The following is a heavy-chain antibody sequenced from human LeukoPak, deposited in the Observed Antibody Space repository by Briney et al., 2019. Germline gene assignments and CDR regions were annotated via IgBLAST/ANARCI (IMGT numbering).Heavy chain of an antibody. D-gene: IGHD3-22*01. CDR1: GITLSNYG. CDR3: AKRGVVIRVILVGFHKEAYYFDS. CDR2: ISGSGGST. Sequence: GGSLRLSCAVSGITLSNYGMSWVRQAPGKGLEWVAGISGSGGSTNYADSVKGRFTISRDNPKNTLYLQMNSLRADDMAVYFCAKRGVVIRVILVGFHKEAYYFDSWGQGALVTVSS. J-gene: IGHJ4*02. V-gene: IGHV3-23*01.